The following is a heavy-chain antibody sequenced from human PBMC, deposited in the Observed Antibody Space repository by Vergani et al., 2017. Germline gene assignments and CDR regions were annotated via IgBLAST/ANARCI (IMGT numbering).Heavy chain of an antibody. J-gene: IGHJ4*02. D-gene: IGHD3-10*01. CDR3: AKQYFVSGNYLFDY. Sequence: EVQLVESGGGLVKPGGSLRLSCAASGFTFSSYSMNWVRQAPGKGLEWVSSISSSSSYIYYADSVKGRFTISRDNAKNSLYLQMNNLRTEDTAIYYCAKQYFVSGNYLFDYWGQATLVTVSS. V-gene: IGHV3-21*04. CDR2: ISSSSSYI. CDR1: GFTFSSYS.